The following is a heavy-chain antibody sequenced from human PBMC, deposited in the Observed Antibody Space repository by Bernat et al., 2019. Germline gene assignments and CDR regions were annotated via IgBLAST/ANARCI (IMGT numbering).Heavy chain of an antibody. V-gene: IGHV3-23*04. CDR2: ISGSGGST. CDR1: GFTFNTYA. D-gene: IGHD5-12*01. J-gene: IGHJ4*02. CDR3: ASDSGYDVDY. Sequence: EVQLVESGGGLVQPGGSLRLSCAASGFTFNTYAMIWVRQSPGKGLEWVSAISGSGGSTYYADSVRGRFTISRDNSKNTLYLQISSLRVEDTAVYYCASDSGYDVDYWGQGTLVTVSS.